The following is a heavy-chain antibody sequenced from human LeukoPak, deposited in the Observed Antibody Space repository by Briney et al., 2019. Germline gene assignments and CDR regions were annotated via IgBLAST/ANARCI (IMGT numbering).Heavy chain of an antibody. CDR3: AKDREPDGRWNFDF. V-gene: IGHV3-23*01. CDR1: GFTFGTYA. Sequence: PGGSLRLSCVGFGFTFGTYAVNWLRQAPGKGLEWLAEIYGSSAGIYYADSVRGRFTISRDNSKNTLYLQMNSLRADDTAIYYCAKDREPDGRWNFDFWGQGTLVTVSS. CDR2: IYGSSAGI. J-gene: IGHJ4*02. D-gene: IGHD1-1*01.